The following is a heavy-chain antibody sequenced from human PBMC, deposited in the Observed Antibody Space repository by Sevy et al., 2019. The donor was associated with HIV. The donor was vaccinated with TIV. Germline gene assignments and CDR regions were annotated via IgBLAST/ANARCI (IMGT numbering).Heavy chain of an antibody. D-gene: IGHD2-15*01. CDR3: VRHSDSRRLSWLDT. J-gene: IGHJ5*02. V-gene: IGHV4-39*01. CDR2: IYYSGTT. Sequence: SETLSLTCSVSNASISSSSYYWGWVRQPPGKALEWIGIIYYSGTTYYSPSHKSRVTISVDTSKNQFFLGLRSMTATDTAVYYCVRHSDSRRLSWLDTWGQGILVTVSS. CDR1: NASISSSSYY.